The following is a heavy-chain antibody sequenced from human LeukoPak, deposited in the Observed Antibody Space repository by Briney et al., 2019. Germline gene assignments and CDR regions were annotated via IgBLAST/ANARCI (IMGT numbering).Heavy chain of an antibody. CDR2: ISGGGSGT. J-gene: IGHJ3*02. D-gene: IGHD3-22*01. CDR1: GFTFSNYW. Sequence: QTGGSLRLSCAASGFTFSNYWMTWVRQAPGKGLEWVAVISGGGSGTYYADSVRGRFTISRDNSKNTVYLQMNSLRAEDTAIYYCAKAVGSSGYFSRDAFDIWGQGTMVTVSS. V-gene: IGHV3-23*01. CDR3: AKAVGSSGYFSRDAFDI.